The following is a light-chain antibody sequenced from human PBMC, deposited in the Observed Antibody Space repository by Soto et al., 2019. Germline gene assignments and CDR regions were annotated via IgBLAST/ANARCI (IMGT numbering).Light chain of an antibody. CDR2: LCS. Sequence: DIVMTQSPLSLPVTPGEPASISCRSSQSLLHSNGYNYLDWYLQKPGQSPQLLIYLCSNRASGVTDRFSGSGSGTDFTLKISRVEAEDVGVYYCMQALQTPLTFGGGTKVETK. CDR1: QSLLHSNGYNY. CDR3: MQALQTPLT. V-gene: IGKV2-28*01. J-gene: IGKJ4*01.